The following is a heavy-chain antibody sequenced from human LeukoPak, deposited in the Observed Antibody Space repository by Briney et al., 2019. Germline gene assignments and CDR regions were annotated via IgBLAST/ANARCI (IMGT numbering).Heavy chain of an antibody. V-gene: IGHV3-9*01. Sequence: PGGSLRLSCAASGFTFGDYAMHWVRQAPGKGLEWVSGISWNSGSIGYADSVKGRFTISRDNAKNSLYLQMNSLRAEDTALYYCAKDHAGDYYYGMDVWGQGTTVTVSS. J-gene: IGHJ6*02. CDR3: AKDHAGDYYYGMDV. D-gene: IGHD4-17*01. CDR2: ISWNSGSI. CDR1: GFTFGDYA.